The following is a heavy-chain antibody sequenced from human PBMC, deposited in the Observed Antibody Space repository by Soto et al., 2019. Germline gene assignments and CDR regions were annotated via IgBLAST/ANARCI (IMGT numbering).Heavy chain of an antibody. CDR3: AHAYGGRSLY. Sequence: QITLKESGPTLVKPTQTLTLTCTFSGFSLPTDRVGVGWIRQPPGKALEWLAVICRDDSKTYRPSLKSRLTTTKDTSKNQVALTMTDMDPVDTATYYCAHAYGGRSLYCGQGTLVTVSS. CDR2: ICRDDSK. CDR1: GFSLPTDRVG. D-gene: IGHD1-26*01. V-gene: IGHV2-5*02. J-gene: IGHJ4*02.